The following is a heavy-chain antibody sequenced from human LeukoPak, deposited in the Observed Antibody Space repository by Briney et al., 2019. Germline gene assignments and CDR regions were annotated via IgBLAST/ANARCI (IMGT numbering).Heavy chain of an antibody. Sequence: GGSLRLSCAASGFTFSSYSMNWVRQAPGKGLEWVSYISSSSSTIYYADSAKGRFTISRDNSKNTLYLQMNSLRAEETAVYYCAKGAYCGGDCQYYFDYWGQGTLVTVSS. CDR2: ISSSSSTI. V-gene: IGHV3-48*01. D-gene: IGHD2-21*01. J-gene: IGHJ4*02. CDR3: AKGAYCGGDCQYYFDY. CDR1: GFTFSSYS.